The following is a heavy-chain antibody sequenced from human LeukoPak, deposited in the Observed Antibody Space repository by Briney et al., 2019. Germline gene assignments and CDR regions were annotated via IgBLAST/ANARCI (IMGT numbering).Heavy chain of an antibody. Sequence: AGGSLRLSCAASGFTFSNFNMNWVRQAPGKGLEWISYISGTSATIYYADSVKGRFTISRDNAKNSLYLQMNSLRAEDTAVYYCARAITGSPDYWGQGTLVTVSS. CDR2: ISGTSATI. CDR3: ARAITGSPDY. V-gene: IGHV3-48*01. J-gene: IGHJ4*02. CDR1: GFTFSNFN. D-gene: IGHD1-20*01.